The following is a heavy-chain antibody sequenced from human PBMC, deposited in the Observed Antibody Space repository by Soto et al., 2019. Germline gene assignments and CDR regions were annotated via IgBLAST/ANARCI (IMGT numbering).Heavy chain of an antibody. J-gene: IGHJ3*02. Sequence: QVQLVESGGGVVQPGRSLRLSCAASGFTFSSYAMHWVRQAPGKGLEWVAVISYDGSNKYYADSVKGRFTISRDNSKNTLYLQMNRLRAEDTAVYYCARAGVVGATDAFDIWGQGTMVTVSS. CDR3: ARAGVVGATDAFDI. CDR1: GFTFSSYA. D-gene: IGHD1-26*01. V-gene: IGHV3-30-3*01. CDR2: ISYDGSNK.